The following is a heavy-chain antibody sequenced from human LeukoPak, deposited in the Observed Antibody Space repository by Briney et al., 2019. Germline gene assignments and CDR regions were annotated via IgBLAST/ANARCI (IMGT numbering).Heavy chain of an antibody. CDR2: IIPIFGTA. J-gene: IGHJ4*02. Sequence: SVKVSCKASGYTFTSYDINWVRQAPGQGLEWMGGIIPIFGTANYAQKFQGRVTITADESTSTAYMELSSLRSEDTAVYYCAKTYYDSSGSLDYWGQGTLVTVSS. CDR3: AKTYYDSSGSLDY. D-gene: IGHD3-22*01. CDR1: GYTFTSYD. V-gene: IGHV1-69*13.